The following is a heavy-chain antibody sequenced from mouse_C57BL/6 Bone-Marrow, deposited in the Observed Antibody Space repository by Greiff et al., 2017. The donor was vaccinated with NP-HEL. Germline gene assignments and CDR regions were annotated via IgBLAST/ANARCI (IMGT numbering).Heavy chain of an antibody. D-gene: IGHD1-2*01. V-gene: IGHV1-64*01. CDR2: IHPNSGST. Sequence: QVQLKESGAELVKPGASVKLSCKASGYTFTSYWMHWVKQRPGQGLEWIGMIHPNSGSTNYNEKFKSKATLTVDKSSSTAYMQLSSLTSEDSAVYYCAKFMAMDYWGQGTSVTVSS. CDR3: AKFMAMDY. J-gene: IGHJ4*01. CDR1: GYTFTSYW.